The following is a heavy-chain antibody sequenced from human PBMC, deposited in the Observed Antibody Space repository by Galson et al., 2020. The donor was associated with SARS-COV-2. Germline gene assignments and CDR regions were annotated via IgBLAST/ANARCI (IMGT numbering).Heavy chain of an antibody. D-gene: IGHD4-4*01. CDR3: ARAISNPNYYYYYYGMDV. CDR1: GGTFSSYA. Sequence: SVKVSCKASGGTFSSYAISWVRQAPGQGLEWMGGIIPIFGTANYAQKFQGRVTITADKSTSTAYMELSSLRSEDTAVYYCARAISNPNYYYYYYGMDVWGQGTTVTVSS. CDR2: IIPIFGTA. V-gene: IGHV1-69*06. J-gene: IGHJ6*02.